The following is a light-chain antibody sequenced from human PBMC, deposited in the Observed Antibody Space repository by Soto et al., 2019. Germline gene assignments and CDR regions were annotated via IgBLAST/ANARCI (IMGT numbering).Light chain of an antibody. CDR2: RNT. Sequence: SYELTQPLSVSVALGQTARITCGGDNIGSKNEHWFQQKPGQAPVLLIYRNTNRPSGISERFSGSNSGNTATLTISRAQGGDEADYCCQLWASGTVVFGGGTKLTVL. CDR3: QLWASGTVV. J-gene: IGLJ2*01. CDR1: NIGSKN. V-gene: IGLV3-9*01.